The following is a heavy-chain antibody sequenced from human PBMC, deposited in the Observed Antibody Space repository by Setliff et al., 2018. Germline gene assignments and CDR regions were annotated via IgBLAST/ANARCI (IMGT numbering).Heavy chain of an antibody. CDR2: IYDSGST. V-gene: IGHV4-39*07. CDR1: GGSISSRSYY. Sequence: PSETLSLTCSVSGGSISSRSYYWGWIRQPPGKGLEWIGSIYDSGSTHYSPSLRSRVTISVDTSKNQFSLKLSSVTAADTAVYYCARVTMITFGGVIGSIDYWGQGTLVTVSS. D-gene: IGHD3-16*02. CDR3: ARVTMITFGGVIGSIDY. J-gene: IGHJ4*02.